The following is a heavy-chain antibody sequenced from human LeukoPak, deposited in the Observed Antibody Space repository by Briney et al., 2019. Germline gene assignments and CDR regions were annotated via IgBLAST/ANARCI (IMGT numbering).Heavy chain of an antibody. Sequence: GGSLRLSCAASGFTFSDYYMSWIRQAPGKGLEWVSYISSSGSAIYYADSVKGRFTISRDNAKNSLYLQMNSLRAEDTAVYYCAKGFRDFWSGDFDYWGQGTLVTVSS. V-gene: IGHV3-11*01. CDR1: GFTFSDYY. D-gene: IGHD3-3*01. CDR3: AKGFRDFWSGDFDY. CDR2: ISSSGSAI. J-gene: IGHJ4*02.